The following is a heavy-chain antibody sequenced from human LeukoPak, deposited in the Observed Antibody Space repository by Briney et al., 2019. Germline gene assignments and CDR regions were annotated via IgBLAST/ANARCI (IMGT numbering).Heavy chain of an antibody. CDR2: INEDGSEK. Sequence: PGGSLRLSCELSGFTFRIYWMNWVRQAPGKGLEWVANINEDGSEKNYVDSVKGRFTISRDNAKNSLYQQMNSLRAEDTAVYYCARVRYMDVWGKGTTVTVSS. J-gene: IGHJ6*03. CDR1: GFTFRIYW. CDR3: ARVRYMDV. V-gene: IGHV3-7*01.